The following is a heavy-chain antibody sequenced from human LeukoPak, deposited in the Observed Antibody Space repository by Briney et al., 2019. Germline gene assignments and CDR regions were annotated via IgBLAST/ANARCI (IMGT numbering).Heavy chain of an antibody. Sequence: GGSLRLSCAASGFTFSSYGMSWVRQAPGKGLEWVSAISGSGGSTYYADSVKGRFTISRDNSKNMLYLQMNSLRAEDTAVYYCAKDRGYCSGGSCPTVDNAFDIWGQGTMVTVSS. CDR1: GFTFSSYG. CDR2: ISGSGGST. J-gene: IGHJ3*02. CDR3: AKDRGYCSGGSCPTVDNAFDI. D-gene: IGHD2-15*01. V-gene: IGHV3-23*01.